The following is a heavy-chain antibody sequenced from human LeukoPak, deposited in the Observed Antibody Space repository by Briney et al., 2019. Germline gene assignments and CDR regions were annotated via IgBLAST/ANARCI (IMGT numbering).Heavy chain of an antibody. D-gene: IGHD3-9*01. V-gene: IGHV1-18*01. CDR1: GGTFSNYG. CDR2: ISVYTGYT. J-gene: IGHJ4*02. CDR3: ARDGGYFDWPRPRPGKYYFDY. Sequence: ASVKVSCKASGGTFSNYGVTWVRQAPGQGLEWMGWISVYTGYTNYAQNFQGRVTMTTDTSTNTAYMELRSLTSDDTAVYFCARDGGYFDWPRPRPGKYYFDYWGQGTLATVTS.